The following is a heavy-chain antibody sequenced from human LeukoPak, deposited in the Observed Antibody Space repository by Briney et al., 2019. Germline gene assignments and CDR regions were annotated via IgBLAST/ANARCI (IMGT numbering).Heavy chain of an antibody. D-gene: IGHD1-20*01. J-gene: IGHJ4*02. V-gene: IGHV3-74*01. CDR3: LRDLNWSLDQ. CDR1: GFTFSNYM. Sequence: GGSLRLSCAASGFTFSNYMMHWVRQAPGKGLVWVSRIKSDGITITYAYSVKGRFTISRYNAKNTLYLQMNSLRAEATAVYYCLRDLNWSLDQWGQGTLVTVSS. CDR2: IKSDGITI.